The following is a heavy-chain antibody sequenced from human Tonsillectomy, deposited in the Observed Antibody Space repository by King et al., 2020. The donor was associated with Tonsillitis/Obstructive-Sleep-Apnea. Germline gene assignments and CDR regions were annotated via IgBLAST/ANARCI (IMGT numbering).Heavy chain of an antibody. J-gene: IGHJ4*02. D-gene: IGHD2-2*01. Sequence: VQLQQWGAGLLKPSETLSLTCAVYGGSFSGYYWSWIRQPPGKGLEWIGEINHSGSTNYNPSLKSRVTISVDTSKNQFSLKLSSVTAADTAVYYCAVYCSSTSCGYFDYWGQGTLVTVSS. CDR1: GGSFSGYY. CDR2: INHSGST. CDR3: AVYCSSTSCGYFDY. V-gene: IGHV4-34*01.